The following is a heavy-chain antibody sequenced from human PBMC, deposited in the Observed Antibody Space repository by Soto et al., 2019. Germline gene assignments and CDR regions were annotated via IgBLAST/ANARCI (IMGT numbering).Heavy chain of an antibody. D-gene: IGHD6-13*01. Sequence: EVQLLESGGGLVQPGGSLRLSCAASGFTFSSYAMSWVRQAPGKGLEWVSAISGSGGSTYYADSVKGRFTIPRDNSKNTLYLQMNSLRAEGAAVYYCAQDACAAGYFQHWGQGTLVTVSS. CDR2: ISGSGGST. J-gene: IGHJ1*01. CDR1: GFTFSSYA. CDR3: AQDACAAGYFQH. V-gene: IGHV3-23*01.